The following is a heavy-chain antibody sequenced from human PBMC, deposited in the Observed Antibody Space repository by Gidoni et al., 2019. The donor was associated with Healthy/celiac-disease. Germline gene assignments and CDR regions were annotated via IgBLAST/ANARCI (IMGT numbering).Heavy chain of an antibody. CDR1: GFTFSGSA. D-gene: IGHD5-12*01. CDR3: TSGGWLRFAGYYYYGMDV. J-gene: IGHJ6*02. Sequence: EVQLVESVGGLVQPVGSLTLSCAASGFTFSGSAMHWVRQASGKGLEWVGRIRSKANSYATAYAASVKGRFTISRDESKNTAYLQMNSLKTEDTAVYYCTSGGWLRFAGYYYYGMDVWGQGTTVTVSS. CDR2: IRSKANSYAT. V-gene: IGHV3-73*01.